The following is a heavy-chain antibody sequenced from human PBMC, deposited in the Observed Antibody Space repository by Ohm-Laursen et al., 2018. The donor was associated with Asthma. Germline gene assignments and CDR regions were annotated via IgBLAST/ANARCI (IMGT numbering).Heavy chain of an antibody. CDR1: GYTFTAYY. V-gene: IGHV1-46*01. CDR2: INPSGGST. CDR3: ARDYQYGDYVGYFDY. D-gene: IGHD4-17*01. J-gene: IGHJ4*02. Sequence: ASVKVPCKASGYTFTAYYMHWVRQAPGQGLEWMGIINPSGGSTSYAQKFQGRVTMTRDTSTSTVYMELSSLRSDDTAVYYCARDYQYGDYVGYFDYWGQGTLVTVSS.